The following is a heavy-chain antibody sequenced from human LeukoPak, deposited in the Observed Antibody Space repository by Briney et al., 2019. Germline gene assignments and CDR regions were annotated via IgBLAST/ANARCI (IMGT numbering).Heavy chain of an antibody. D-gene: IGHD5-24*01. CDR1: GGSMSSYY. J-gene: IGHJ4*02. CDR3: ARGARAGYNLEPFDY. V-gene: IGHV4-59*08. Sequence: SETLSLTCTVSGGSMSSYYWSWIRQPPGKGLEWIGYIYYSGSTKYNPSLKSRVTISVDTSKNQFSLELSSLTASDTAVYYCARGARAGYNLEPFDYWGQGTLVTVSS. CDR2: IYYSGST.